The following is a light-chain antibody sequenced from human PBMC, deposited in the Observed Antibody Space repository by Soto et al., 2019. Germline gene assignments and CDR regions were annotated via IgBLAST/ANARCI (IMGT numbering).Light chain of an antibody. J-gene: IGKJ3*01. CDR1: QSVRSD. CDR3: QQRGNWPT. V-gene: IGKV3-11*01. Sequence: EIVLTQSPATLSLSPGERATLSCRASQSVRSDLAWYQQKPGQAPRLLIYGASNRATGIPARFSGSGSGTYFTLISSSLETEDFAFYFCQQRGNWPTFGPGTKVDIK. CDR2: GAS.